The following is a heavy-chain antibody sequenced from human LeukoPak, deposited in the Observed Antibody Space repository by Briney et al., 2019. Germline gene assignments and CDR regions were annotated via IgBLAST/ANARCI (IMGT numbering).Heavy chain of an antibody. D-gene: IGHD1-26*01. Sequence: SETLSLTCAVSGGSISSGGYSWSWIRQPPGKGLEWIGYIYHSGSTYYNPSLKSRVTISVDRSKNQFSLKLSSVTAADTAVYYCARSDGAGATDYWGQGTLVTVSS. V-gene: IGHV4-30-2*01. CDR3: ARSDGAGATDY. CDR2: IYHSGST. CDR1: GGSISSGGYS. J-gene: IGHJ4*02.